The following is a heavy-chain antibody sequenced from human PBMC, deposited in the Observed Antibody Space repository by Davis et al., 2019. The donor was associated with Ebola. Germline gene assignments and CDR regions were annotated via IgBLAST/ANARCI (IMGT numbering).Heavy chain of an antibody. CDR1: GFTFSSYW. V-gene: IGHV3-7*03. CDR3: ATDRNWDFDY. D-gene: IGHD7-27*01. J-gene: IGHJ4*02. Sequence: GESLKISCAASGFTFSSYWMSWVRQAPGKGLEWVANIKQDGSEKYYVDSVKGRFTISRDNAKNSLYLQMNSLGAEDTAVYYCATDRNWDFDYWGQGTLVTVSS. CDR2: IKQDGSEK.